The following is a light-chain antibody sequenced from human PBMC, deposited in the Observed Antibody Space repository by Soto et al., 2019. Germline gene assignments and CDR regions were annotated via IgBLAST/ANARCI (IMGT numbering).Light chain of an antibody. V-gene: IGKV3-11*01. J-gene: IGKJ5*01. CDR2: ATS. Sequence: EIVLTQSPGTLSLSPGERATLSCRASQSVDSTYLAWYQQKPDQSPRLLIYATSTRAAGIPARFSGSGSGTDFTLTISSLEPEDFAVYYCQQRSNWPPTFGQGTRLEIK. CDR1: QSVDSTY. CDR3: QQRSNWPPT.